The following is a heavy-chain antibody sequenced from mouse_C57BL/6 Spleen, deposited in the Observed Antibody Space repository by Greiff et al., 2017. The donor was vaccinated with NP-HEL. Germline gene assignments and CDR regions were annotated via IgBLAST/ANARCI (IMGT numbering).Heavy chain of an antibody. V-gene: IGHV5-17*01. CDR1: GFTFSDYG. CDR3: ARPGGSDYFDY. CDR2: ISSGSSTI. J-gene: IGHJ2*01. Sequence: EVQGVESGGGLVKPGGSLKLSCAASGFTFSDYGMHWVRQAPEKGLEWVAYISSGSSTIYYADTVKGRFTISRDNAKNTLFLQMTSLRSEDTAMYYCARPGGSDYFDYWGQGTTLTVSS.